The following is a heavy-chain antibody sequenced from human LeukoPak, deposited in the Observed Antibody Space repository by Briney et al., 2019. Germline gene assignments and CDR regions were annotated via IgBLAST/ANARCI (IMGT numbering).Heavy chain of an antibody. CDR2: IYYSGST. V-gene: IGHV4-59*01. J-gene: IGHJ4*02. Sequence: SETLSLTCTVSGGSISTYYWSWIRQPPGKGLEWIGYIYYSGSTNYNPSLKSRVTISVDTSKNQFSLKLSSVTAADTAVYYCARAGDSSRSELDYWGQGTLSPSPQ. CDR1: GGSISTYY. CDR3: ARAGDSSRSELDY. D-gene: IGHD6-19*01.